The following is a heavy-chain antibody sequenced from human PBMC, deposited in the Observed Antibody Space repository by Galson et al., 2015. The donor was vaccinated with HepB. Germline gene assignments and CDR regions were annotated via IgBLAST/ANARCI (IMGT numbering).Heavy chain of an antibody. J-gene: IGHJ5*02. CDR2: IIPIFGTA. Sequence: SVKVSCKASGGTFSSYAISWVRQAPGQGLEWMGGIIPIFGTANYAQKFQGRVTITADESTSTAYMELSSLRSEDTAVYYCARGIAAPLGWFDPWGQGTLVTVSS. D-gene: IGHD6-6*01. CDR3: ARGIAAPLGWFDP. CDR1: GGTFSSYA. V-gene: IGHV1-69*13.